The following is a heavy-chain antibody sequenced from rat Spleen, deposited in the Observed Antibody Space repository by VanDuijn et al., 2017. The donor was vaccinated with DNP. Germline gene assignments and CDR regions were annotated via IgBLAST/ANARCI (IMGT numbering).Heavy chain of an antibody. V-gene: IGHV3-1*01. CDR3: ERWIFRSNYFDY. CDR2: VSYSGST. Sequence: EVQLQESGPGLVKPSQSLSLTCSVTGYSITSNYWGWIRKFPGNKMEWMGYVSYSGSTSYNPSLKSRISITRDTSKNQFFLHLNSVTTEDTATYYCERWIFRSNYFDYWGQGVMVTVSS. CDR1: GYSITSNY. J-gene: IGHJ2*01. D-gene: IGHD4-3*01.